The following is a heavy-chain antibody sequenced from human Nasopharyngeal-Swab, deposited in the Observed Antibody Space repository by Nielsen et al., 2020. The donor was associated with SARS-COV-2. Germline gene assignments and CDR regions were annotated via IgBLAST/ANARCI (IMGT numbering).Heavy chain of an antibody. Sequence: IPQSPGKGPEWIGYIYYSGSTNYSPSLKSRVTISVDTSKNQFSLKLSSVTAADTAVYYCAGAVAGTGWDYWGQGTLVTVSS. V-gene: IGHV4-59*01. CDR2: IYYSGST. CDR3: AGAVAGTGWDY. D-gene: IGHD6-19*01. J-gene: IGHJ4*02.